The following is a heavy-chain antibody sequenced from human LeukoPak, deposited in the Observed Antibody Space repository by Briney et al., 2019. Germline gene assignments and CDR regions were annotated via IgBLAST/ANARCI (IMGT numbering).Heavy chain of an antibody. J-gene: IGHJ1*01. CDR1: GDTFSRYA. CDR3: ARGDSVPLGGGNLLYFND. D-gene: IGHD4-23*01. Sequence: SVKVSCRASGDTFSRYAISWVRQAPGQGLEWMGGIIPVLSTANYAQKFQGRLTITADESTITAYLELSSLRSEDTAVYYCARGDSVPLGGGNLLYFNDWGQDTLVAVSS. CDR2: IIPVLSTA. V-gene: IGHV1-69*13.